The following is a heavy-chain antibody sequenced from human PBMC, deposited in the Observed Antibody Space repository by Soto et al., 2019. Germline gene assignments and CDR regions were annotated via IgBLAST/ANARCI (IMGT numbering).Heavy chain of an antibody. J-gene: IGHJ4*02. V-gene: IGHV4-59*08. Sequence: PSETLSLTCTVSGGSISSYYWSWIRQPPGKGLEWIGYIYYSGSTNYNPSLKSRVTISVDTSKNQFSLKLSSVTAADTAVYYCARRSCTNGLCYYFDYWGQGTLVTVSS. CDR3: ARRSCTNGLCYYFDY. D-gene: IGHD2-8*01. CDR1: GGSISSYY. CDR2: IYYSGST.